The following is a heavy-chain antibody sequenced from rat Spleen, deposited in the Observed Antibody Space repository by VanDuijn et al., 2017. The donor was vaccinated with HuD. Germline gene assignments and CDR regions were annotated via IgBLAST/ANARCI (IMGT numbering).Heavy chain of an antibody. J-gene: IGHJ2*01. CDR3: AREVGSRFAY. D-gene: IGHD4-3*01. Sequence: LKSRLSISRDTSKSQVFLKMSSLQTEDTATYYCAREVGSRFAYWGQGVMVTVSS. V-gene: IGHV2-32*01.